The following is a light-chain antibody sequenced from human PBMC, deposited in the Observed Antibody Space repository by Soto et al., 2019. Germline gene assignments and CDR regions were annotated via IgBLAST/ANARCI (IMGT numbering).Light chain of an antibody. V-gene: IGLV6-57*04. CDR1: SGSIASNY. J-gene: IGLJ2*01. CDR2: EDN. Sequence: NFMLTQPHSVSESPGKTVTISCTRSSGSIASNYVQWYQQRPGSAPTTVIYEDNQRPSGVPDRFSGSIDSSSNSASLTISGLKSDDEADYSWQSYDSSNVVFGGGTKLTVL. CDR3: QSYDSSNVV.